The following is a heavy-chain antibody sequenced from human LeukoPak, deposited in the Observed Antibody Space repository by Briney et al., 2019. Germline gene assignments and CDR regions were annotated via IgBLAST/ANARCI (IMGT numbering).Heavy chain of an antibody. CDR2: IYTSGST. J-gene: IGHJ5*02. V-gene: IGHV4-61*02. D-gene: IGHD3-3*01. Sequence: SETLSLTCTVSGGSISSGSYYWSWIRQPAGKGLEWIGRIYTSGSTNYNPSLKSRVTISVDTSKNQFSLKLSSVTAADTAVYYCARTQTYYDFWSGYFPFDPWGQGTLVTVSS. CDR3: ARTQTYYDFWSGYFPFDP. CDR1: GGSISSGSYY.